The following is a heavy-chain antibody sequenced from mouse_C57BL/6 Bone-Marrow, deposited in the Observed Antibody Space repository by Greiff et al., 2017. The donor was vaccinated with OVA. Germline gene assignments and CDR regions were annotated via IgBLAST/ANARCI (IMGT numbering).Heavy chain of an antibody. J-gene: IGHJ4*01. CDR2: ISSGGSYT. CDR1: GFTFSSYG. CDR3: ARPHNWAYAMDY. V-gene: IGHV5-6*02. Sequence: EVKLEESGGDLVKPGGSLKLSCAASGFTFSSYGMSWVRQTPDKRLEWVATISSGGSYTYYPDSVKGRFTISRDNAKNTLYLQMSSLKSEDTAMYYCARPHNWAYAMDYWGQGTSVTVSS. D-gene: IGHD4-1*02.